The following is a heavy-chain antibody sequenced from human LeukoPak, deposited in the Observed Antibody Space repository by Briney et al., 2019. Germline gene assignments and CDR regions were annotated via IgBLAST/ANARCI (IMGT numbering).Heavy chain of an antibody. D-gene: IGHD4-11*01. CDR1: GFTFSSYA. CDR2: ISYDGSNK. V-gene: IGHV3-30-3*01. Sequence: PGGSLRLSCAASGFTFSSYAMHWVRQAPGKGLEWVAVISYDGSNKYYADSVKGRFTISRDNSKNTLYLQMNSLRAEVTAVYYCASSTVTTLIYYFDYWGQGTLVTVSS. CDR3: ASSTVTTLIYYFDY. J-gene: IGHJ4*02.